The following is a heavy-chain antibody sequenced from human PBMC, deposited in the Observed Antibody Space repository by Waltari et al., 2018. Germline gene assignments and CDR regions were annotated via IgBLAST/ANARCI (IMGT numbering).Heavy chain of an antibody. V-gene: IGHV5-51*01. Sequence: EVQLVQSGAEVKKPGASLKISCKGSGYSFTSYWIGWVRQMPGKGLGGMGFIYPGDSDTIYSPSFQGHVPIPANKSISTAYLKWSSLKPPDPAMYYCARLPRYSSSSTIDYWGQGPLSPSPQ. CDR3: ARLPRYSSSSTIDY. CDR1: GYSFTSYW. J-gene: IGHJ4*02. D-gene: IGHD6-6*01. CDR2: IYPGDSDT.